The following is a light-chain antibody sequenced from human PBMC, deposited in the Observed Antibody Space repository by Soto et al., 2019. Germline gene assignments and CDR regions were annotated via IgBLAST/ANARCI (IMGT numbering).Light chain of an antibody. V-gene: IGKV1-5*01. Sequence: DIQMTQSPSTLSASVGDRVTITCRASQSISSWLAWYQQKPGKAPKLLIYDASSLESGVPSRFSGSGSETEFTLTSSSLQPDDFATYYCQQYNSYSPWTFGQGTKVEIK. CDR3: QQYNSYSPWT. CDR1: QSISSW. J-gene: IGKJ1*01. CDR2: DAS.